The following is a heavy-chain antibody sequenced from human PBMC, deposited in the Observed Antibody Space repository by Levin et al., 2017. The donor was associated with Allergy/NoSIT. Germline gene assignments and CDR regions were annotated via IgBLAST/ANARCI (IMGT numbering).Heavy chain of an antibody. D-gene: IGHD6-6*01. CDR3: ARDWSSSRYYYYGMDV. CDR1: GFTFSSYG. V-gene: IGHV3-33*01. CDR2: IWYDGSNK. J-gene: IGHJ6*02. Sequence: GGSLRLSCAASGFTFSSYGMHWVRQAPGKGLEWVAVIWYDGSNKYYADSVKGRFTISRDNSKNTLYLQMNSLRAEDTAVYYCARDWSSSRYYYYGMDVWGQGTTVTVSS.